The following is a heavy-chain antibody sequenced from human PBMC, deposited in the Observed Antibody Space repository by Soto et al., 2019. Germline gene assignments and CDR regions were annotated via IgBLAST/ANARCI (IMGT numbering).Heavy chain of an antibody. D-gene: IGHD3-22*01. Sequence: AAVKVSCKASGYSFTSYGISWVRQAPGQGPEWMGWISGHNGNTNHPQSLQGRVTMTTDTSRNTAYMELRSLRSDDTAVYYCARHRFNYYDDTVYYYFDYWGQGTLVTVSS. CDR1: GYSFTSYG. V-gene: IGHV1-18*04. CDR3: ARHRFNYYDDTVYYYFDY. J-gene: IGHJ4*02. CDR2: ISGHNGNT.